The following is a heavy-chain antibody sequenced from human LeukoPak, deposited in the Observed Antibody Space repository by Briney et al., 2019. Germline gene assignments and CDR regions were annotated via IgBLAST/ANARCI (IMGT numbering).Heavy chain of an antibody. CDR2: IRQNGNEK. J-gene: IGHJ5*02. V-gene: IGHV3-7*01. CDR1: EFILNRHW. D-gene: IGHD3-16*01. Sequence: GGSLRLSCVGSEFILNRHWMSWVRQAPGKGLEWVASIRQNGNEKYYVDSVKGRFIISRDNAEKSVSLQMNSLRDEDTAIYYCVRLLGESTIYDLWGQGTLVTVSS. CDR3: VRLLGESTIYDL.